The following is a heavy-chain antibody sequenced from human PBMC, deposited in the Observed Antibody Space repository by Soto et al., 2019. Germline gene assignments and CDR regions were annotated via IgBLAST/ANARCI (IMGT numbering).Heavy chain of an antibody. CDR1: GYTFTSYG. D-gene: IGHD3-22*01. CDR2: ISAYNGNT. J-gene: IGHJ4*02. CDR3: ARVSSGWLTYYYDSSGSGPIDY. Sequence: GASVKVSCKASGYTFTSYGISWVRQAPGQGLEWMGWISAYNGNTNYAQKLQGRVTMTTDTSTSTAYTELRSLRSDDTAVYYCARVSSGWLTYYYDSSGSGPIDYWGQGTLVTVSS. V-gene: IGHV1-18*01.